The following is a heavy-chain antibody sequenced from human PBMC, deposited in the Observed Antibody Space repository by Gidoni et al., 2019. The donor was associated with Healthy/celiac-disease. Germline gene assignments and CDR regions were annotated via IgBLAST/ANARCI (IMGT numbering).Heavy chain of an antibody. CDR2: ISWNSGSI. D-gene: IGHD5-18*01. CDR1: GFTFDDYA. V-gene: IGHV3-9*01. Sequence: EVQLVESGGGLVQPGRSLRLSCAASGFTFDDYAMHWVRQAPGKGLEWVSGISWNSGSIGYADSVKGRFTISRDNAKNSLYLQMNSLRAEDTALYYCAKDGGYSYGFDAFDIWGQGTMVTVSS. CDR3: AKDGGYSYGFDAFDI. J-gene: IGHJ3*02.